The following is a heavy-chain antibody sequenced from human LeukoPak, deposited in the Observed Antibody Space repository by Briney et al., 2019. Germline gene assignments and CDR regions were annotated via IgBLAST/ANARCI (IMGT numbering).Heavy chain of an antibody. Sequence: PGGSLRLSCAVSGFAFTNYWMSWARQSPGKGLEWVANIYLDGSRAYYVDSVKGRFTISRDNAKNSLFLQMNSLSAEDTAVYYCGRAGPVTKDHFMDVWGKGTTVTISS. CDR3: GRAGPVTKDHFMDV. D-gene: IGHD2-2*01. CDR1: GFAFTNYW. CDR2: IYLDGSRA. V-gene: IGHV3-7*01. J-gene: IGHJ6*03.